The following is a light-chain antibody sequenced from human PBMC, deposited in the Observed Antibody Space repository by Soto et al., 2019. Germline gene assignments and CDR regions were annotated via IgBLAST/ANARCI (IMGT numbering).Light chain of an antibody. CDR3: QTGDTRLRGVF. V-gene: IGLV1-47*01. CDR2: RNN. Sequence: QSVLTQPPSASGTPGQRVIISCSGSSSNIGSNYVYWYQQLPGTAPKFLIYRNNQRPSGVPDRFSGSKSGTSASLAISGLRSEVGGDYYWQTGDTRLRGVFFGGGTKLTAL. J-gene: IGLJ2*01. CDR1: SSNIGSNY.